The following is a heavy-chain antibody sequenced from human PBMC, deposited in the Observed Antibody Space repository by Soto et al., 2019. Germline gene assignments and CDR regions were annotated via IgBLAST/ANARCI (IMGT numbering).Heavy chain of an antibody. CDR2: IIPIFASA. CDR1: GGTFSNYA. V-gene: IGHV1-69*15. D-gene: IGHD1-26*01. Sequence: QVQLVQSGAEVKKPGSSVKVSCKASGGTFSNYAITWVRQAPGQGLEWLGRIIPIFASANYAQKFQGRVTITAYESTTKAYMELSSLRSDDTAVYYCAKDGGIDGYFGNWFDPWGQGTLVTVSS. J-gene: IGHJ5*02. CDR3: AKDGGIDGYFGNWFDP.